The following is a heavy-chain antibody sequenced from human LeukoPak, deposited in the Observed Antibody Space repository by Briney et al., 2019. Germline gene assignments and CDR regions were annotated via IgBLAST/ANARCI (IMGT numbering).Heavy chain of an antibody. J-gene: IGHJ4*02. D-gene: IGHD3-3*02. CDR3: ARDIGFLEWLLN. CDR2: IIPIFGTA. V-gene: IGHV1-69*05. Sequence: ASVKVSCKASGGTFSSYAISWVRQAPGQGLEWMGRIIPIFGTANYAQKFQGRVTITTDESTSTAYMELSSLRSEDTAVYHCARDIGFLEWLLNWGQGTLVTVSS. CDR1: GGTFSSYA.